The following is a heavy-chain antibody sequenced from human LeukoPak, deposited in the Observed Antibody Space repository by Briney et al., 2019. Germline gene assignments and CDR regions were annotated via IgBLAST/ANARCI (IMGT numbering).Heavy chain of an antibody. D-gene: IGHD4-11*01. CDR3: ARGGYSTPYFYYMDV. V-gene: IGHV4-30-2*01. J-gene: IGHJ6*03. CDR1: GGSISSGGYY. Sequence: PSETLSLTCTVSGGSISSGGYYWSWIRQPPGKGLEWIGYIYHSGSTYYNPSLKSRVTMSVDTSKNQFSLKLSSVTAADTAVYYCARGGYSTPYFYYMDVWGKGTTVTVSS. CDR2: IYHSGST.